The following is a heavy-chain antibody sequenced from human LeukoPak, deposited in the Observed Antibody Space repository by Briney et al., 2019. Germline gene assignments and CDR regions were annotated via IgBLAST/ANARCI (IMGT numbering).Heavy chain of an antibody. Sequence: ASVKVSCKASGGTFSSYAMHWVRQAPGQRLEWMGWINAGNGNTKYSQKFQGRVTITRDTSASTAYMELSSLRSEDTAVYYCARASTYYYDSSGYLDYWGQGTLVTVSS. CDR3: ARASTYYYDSSGYLDY. D-gene: IGHD3-22*01. CDR2: INAGNGNT. CDR1: GGTFSSYA. V-gene: IGHV1-3*01. J-gene: IGHJ4*02.